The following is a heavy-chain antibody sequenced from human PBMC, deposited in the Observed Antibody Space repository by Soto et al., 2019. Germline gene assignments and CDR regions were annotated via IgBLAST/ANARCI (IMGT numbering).Heavy chain of an antibody. V-gene: IGHV4-31*03. CDR3: ARDSEYYSSGSFDY. J-gene: IGHJ4*02. CDR2: IYYSGSS. Sequence: QVQLQESGPGLVKPSQTLSLTCSVSVDSISSSGSYWSWIRQRPGKGLEWIGNIYYSGSSYNNPSLSTRVTVSVNTAKNQFSLNLRSVTAAATAVYYCARDSEYYSSGSFDYWGQVTLVTVYS. D-gene: IGHD3-10*01. CDR1: VDSISSSGSY.